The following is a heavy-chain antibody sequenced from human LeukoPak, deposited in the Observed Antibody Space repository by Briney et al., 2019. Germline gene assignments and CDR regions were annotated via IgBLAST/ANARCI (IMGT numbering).Heavy chain of an antibody. J-gene: IGHJ4*02. D-gene: IGHD5-24*01. CDR3: ARSIDGYHDH. CDR1: GFSFSSYW. V-gene: IGHV3-74*01. CDR2: INNDGTAT. Sequence: PGGSLRLSCAASGFSFSSYWMHWVRQAPGKGLVWVSRINNDGTATVYADSAKGRFTISRDNAKNTLSLQMNSLSAEDTAVYYCARSIDGYHDHWGQGILVTVSS.